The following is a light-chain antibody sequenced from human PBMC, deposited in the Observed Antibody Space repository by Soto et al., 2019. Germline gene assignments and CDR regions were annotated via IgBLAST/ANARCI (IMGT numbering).Light chain of an antibody. Sequence: QSVLTQPPSVSGTPGQRVTISCSGSTSNIGSYTVSWYQHVPGTAPQLLIYANDHRPSGVPDRFSASKSGTSASLAISGVRSEDEAFYYCATWSDSLKGWVFGGGTKLTVL. J-gene: IGLJ3*02. CDR3: ATWSDSLKGWV. V-gene: IGLV1-44*01. CDR2: AND. CDR1: TSNIGSYT.